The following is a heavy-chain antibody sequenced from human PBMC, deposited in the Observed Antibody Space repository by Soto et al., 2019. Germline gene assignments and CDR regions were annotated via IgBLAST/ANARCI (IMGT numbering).Heavy chain of an antibody. CDR2: VFRSGSV. D-gene: IGHD1-1*01. Sequence: SETLSLTGNVSVGSMTTRSYFWSWIRQPPGKGLEWIGYVFRSGSVNYSPSFKSRVTISIDTSKNQFSLMLKSVTAADTAVYFCARARNRYFDYWGQGALVTVSS. V-gene: IGHV4-61*01. CDR1: VGSMTTRSYF. CDR3: ARARNRYFDY. J-gene: IGHJ4*02.